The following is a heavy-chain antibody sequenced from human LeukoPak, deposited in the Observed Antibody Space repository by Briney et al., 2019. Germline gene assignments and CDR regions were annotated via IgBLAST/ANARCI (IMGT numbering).Heavy chain of an antibody. D-gene: IGHD1-7*01. CDR3: ANCNWNYELSYYYYIDV. Sequence: GGSLRLSCAASGFTFSSYAMSWVRQAPGKGLEWVSSISGSGGSTYYADSVKGRFTISRDNSKNTLYLQMNSLRAEDTAVYYCANCNWNYELSYYYYIDVWGKGTTVTVSS. V-gene: IGHV3-23*01. CDR1: GFTFSSYA. CDR2: ISGSGGST. J-gene: IGHJ6*03.